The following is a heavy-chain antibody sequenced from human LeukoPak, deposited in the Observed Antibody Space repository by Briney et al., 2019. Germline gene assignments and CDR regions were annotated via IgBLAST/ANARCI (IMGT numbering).Heavy chain of an antibody. CDR1: GCSFTSYW. J-gene: IGHJ6*02. Sequence: GESLKISCKGSGCSFTSYWIGWVRQMPGKGLEWMGIIYPGDSDTRYSPSFQGQVTISADKSISTAYLQWSSLKASDTAMYYCARHGLPIVGATSEDYYYYGMDVWGQGTTVTVSS. V-gene: IGHV5-51*01. CDR3: ARHGLPIVGATSEDYYYYGMDV. D-gene: IGHD1-26*01. CDR2: IYPGDSDT.